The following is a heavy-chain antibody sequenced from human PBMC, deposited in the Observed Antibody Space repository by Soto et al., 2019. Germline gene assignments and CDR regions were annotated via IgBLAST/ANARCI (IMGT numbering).Heavy chain of an antibody. D-gene: IGHD3-22*01. V-gene: IGHV3-30-3*01. CDR1: GFTFTRHA. J-gene: IGHJ4*02. CDR2: ISYDGSNE. Sequence: QVQLVESGGGVVQPGTSLRLSCAASGFTFTRHAMHWVRQAPGKALQWVAVISYDGSNEHYADSVKGRFTISRDNSKNTLYLQLNSLRTEDTALYYCARDYFYGSGYYYTDYWGQGTLVTVSS. CDR3: ARDYFYGSGYYYTDY.